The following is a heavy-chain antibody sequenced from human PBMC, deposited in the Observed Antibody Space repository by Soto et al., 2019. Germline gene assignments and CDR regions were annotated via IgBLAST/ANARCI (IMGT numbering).Heavy chain of an antibody. J-gene: IGHJ4*02. D-gene: IGHD5-12*01. CDR1: GYTFTGYG. CDR3: ARSHLGYAGYYYDY. V-gene: IGHV1-18*01. CDR2: ISGYNGNT. Sequence: QVQLVQSGAEVKKPGASVKVSCKASGYTFTGYGISWVRQAPGQGPEWMGWISGYNGNTNYAQKFQARLTMTTDTSTSTAYMELRSLRSDDTGVYYCARSHLGYAGYYYDYWGQGALVTVSS.